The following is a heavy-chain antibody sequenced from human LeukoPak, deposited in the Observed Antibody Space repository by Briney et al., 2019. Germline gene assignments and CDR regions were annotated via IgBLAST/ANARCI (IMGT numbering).Heavy chain of an antibody. CDR1: GFTFSDYY. D-gene: IGHD4-17*01. CDR3: ARLNLYGESALDY. Sequence: PGGSLRLSCAASGFTFSDYYMSWIRQAPGKGLEWVSYISGSSSYTNDADSLKGRFTISRDNAKNSLYLQMNSLRAEDTAVYYCARLNLYGESALDYWGQGTLVTVSS. CDR2: ISGSSSYT. J-gene: IGHJ4*02. V-gene: IGHV3-11*06.